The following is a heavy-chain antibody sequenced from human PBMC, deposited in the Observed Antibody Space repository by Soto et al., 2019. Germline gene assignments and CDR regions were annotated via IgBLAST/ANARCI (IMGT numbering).Heavy chain of an antibody. CDR3: ARDPLGPIAAAGHFYYYYGMDV. CDR1: GYTFTGYY. J-gene: IGHJ6*02. D-gene: IGHD6-13*01. Sequence: QVQLVQSGAEVKKPGASVKVSCKASGYTFTGYYMHWVRQAPGQGLEWMGWINPNSGGTNYAQKFQGRVTMTRDTSISTAYMELSRLRSDDTAVYYCARDPLGPIAAAGHFYYYYGMDVWGQGTTVTVSS. CDR2: INPNSGGT. V-gene: IGHV1-2*02.